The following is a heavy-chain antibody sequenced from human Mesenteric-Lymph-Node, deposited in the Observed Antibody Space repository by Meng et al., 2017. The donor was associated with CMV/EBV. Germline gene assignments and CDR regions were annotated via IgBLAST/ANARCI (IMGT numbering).Heavy chain of an antibody. V-gene: IGHV1-69*05. J-gene: IGHJ4*02. CDR3: ATMYDFWSGIDPGALGY. Sequence: SSVKVSCKASGGTFSSYAISWVRQAPEQGLEWMGGIIPIFGTANYAQKFQGRVTITTDESTSTAYMELSSLRSEDTAVYYCATMYDFWSGIDPGALGYWGQGTLVTVSS. CDR1: GGTFSSYA. D-gene: IGHD3-3*01. CDR2: IIPIFGTA.